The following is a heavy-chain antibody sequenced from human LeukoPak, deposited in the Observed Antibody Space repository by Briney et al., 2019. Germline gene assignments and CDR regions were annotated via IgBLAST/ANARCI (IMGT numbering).Heavy chain of an antibody. CDR3: ARDWGNWDFDY. CDR1: GFTFSRYS. D-gene: IGHD1-1*01. Sequence: GGSLRLSCAASGFTFSRYSMNWVRQAPGKGLEWVSSISSISNYIYYADSVKGRFTISRDNVKKSLYLQMNSLRAEDTAVYYCARDWGNWDFDYWGQGTLVTVSS. J-gene: IGHJ4*02. V-gene: IGHV3-21*01. CDR2: ISSISNYI.